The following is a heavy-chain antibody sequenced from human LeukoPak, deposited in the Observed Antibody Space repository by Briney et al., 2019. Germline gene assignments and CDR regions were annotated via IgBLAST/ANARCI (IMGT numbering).Heavy chain of an antibody. V-gene: IGHV4-59*08. J-gene: IGHJ5*02. D-gene: IGHD3-22*01. CDR3: ARLGDSSGYWFDP. CDR1: GGSISSYY. Sequence: PSETLSLTCTVSGGSISSYYWSWIRQPPGKGLEWIGYIYYSGGTNYNPSLKSRVTISVDTSKNQFSLKLSSVTAADTAVYYCARLGDSSGYWFDPWGQGTLVTVSS. CDR2: IYYSGGT.